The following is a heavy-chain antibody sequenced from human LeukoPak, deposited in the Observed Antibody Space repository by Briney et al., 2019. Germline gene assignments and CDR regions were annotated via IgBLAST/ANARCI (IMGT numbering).Heavy chain of an antibody. CDR1: GFTFSSYA. CDR3: AKDYDDVWGSLDY. D-gene: IGHD3-16*01. CDR2: ISYDGSNK. V-gene: IGHV3-30-3*01. Sequence: GGSLRLSCAASGFTFSSYAMHWVRQAPGKGLEWVAVISYDGSNKYYADSVKGRFTISRDNSKNTLYLQMNSLTAEDTAIYYCAKDYDDVWGSLDYWGQGTLVTVSS. J-gene: IGHJ4*02.